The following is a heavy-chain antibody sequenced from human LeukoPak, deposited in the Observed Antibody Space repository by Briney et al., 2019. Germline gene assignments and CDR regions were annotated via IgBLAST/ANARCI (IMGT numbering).Heavy chain of an antibody. CDR2: IYYSGST. V-gene: IGHV4-59*12. CDR3: ARDPGPNYYDSSGYYYDI. Sequence: SETLSLTCTASGGSISSYYWSWIRQPPGKGLEWIGYIYYSGSTNYNPSLKSRVTISVDTSKNQFSLKLSSVTAADTAVYYCARDPGPNYYDSSGYYYDIWGQGTLVTVSS. CDR1: GGSISSYY. D-gene: IGHD3-22*01. J-gene: IGHJ4*02.